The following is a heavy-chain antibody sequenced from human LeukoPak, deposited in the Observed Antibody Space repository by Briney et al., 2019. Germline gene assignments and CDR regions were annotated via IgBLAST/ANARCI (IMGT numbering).Heavy chain of an antibody. CDR3: TQLTTGGY. Sequence: GGSLRLSCAASGFTFSGSAMHWVRQASGKGLEWVGRIRSKANSYATAYAASVKGRLTISRDDSKNTAYLQMNSLKTEDTAAYYCTQLTTGGYWGQGTLVTVSS. CDR1: GFTFSGSA. J-gene: IGHJ4*02. CDR2: IRSKANSYAT. V-gene: IGHV3-73*01. D-gene: IGHD4-17*01.